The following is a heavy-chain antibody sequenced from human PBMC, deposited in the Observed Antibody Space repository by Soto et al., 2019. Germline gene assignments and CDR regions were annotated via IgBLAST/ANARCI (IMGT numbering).Heavy chain of an antibody. CDR1: GGSFSGFY. CDR3: ARETSQNVYSHYGMDV. V-gene: IGHV4-34*02. Sequence: QVQLEQWGAGLLKPSETLSLTCAIYGGSFSGFYWSWIRQPPGKGLEWIGEINDSGTTNYNPSLKSRVTISADTSKTHFSLRLTSVIAADTAVYYCARETSQNVYSHYGMDVWGQGTTVTVSS. CDR2: INDSGTT. J-gene: IGHJ6*02.